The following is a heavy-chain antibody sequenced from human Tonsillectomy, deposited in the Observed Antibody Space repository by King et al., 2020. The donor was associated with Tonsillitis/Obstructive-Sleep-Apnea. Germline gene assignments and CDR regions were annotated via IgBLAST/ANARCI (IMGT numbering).Heavy chain of an antibody. J-gene: IGHJ4*02. V-gene: IGHV3-49*05. CDR2: IRTKTYGGTT. Sequence: VQLVESGGALVKPGRSLRLSCKASGFTFGDYVMNWFRQAPGKGLEWVGFIRTKTYGGTTEYSASVKVRFTISRDDSQSIAYLQMNSLKTEDTAIYYCSRAYVTEDRDYGGQGTLVTVSS. D-gene: IGHD2-21*02. CDR3: SRAYVTEDRDY. CDR1: GFTFGDYV.